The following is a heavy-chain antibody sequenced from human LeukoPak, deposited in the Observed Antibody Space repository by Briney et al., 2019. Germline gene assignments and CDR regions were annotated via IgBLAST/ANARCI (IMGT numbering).Heavy chain of an antibody. CDR2: FDPEDGET. V-gene: IGHV1-24*01. J-gene: IGHJ1*01. D-gene: IGHD5-18*01. CDR3: ATDRGYSYGPKYFQH. Sequence: ASVKVSCKVSGYTLTELSMHWVRQAPGKGLEWMGGFDPEDGETIYAQKFQGRVTMTEDTSTDTAYMELGSLRSEDTAVYYCATDRGYSYGPKYFQHWGQGTLVTVSS. CDR1: GYTLTELS.